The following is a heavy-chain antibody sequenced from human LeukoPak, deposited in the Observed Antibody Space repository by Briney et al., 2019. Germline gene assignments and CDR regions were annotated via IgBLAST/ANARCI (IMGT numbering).Heavy chain of an antibody. J-gene: IGHJ4*02. CDR1: GFTFVDYA. CDR3: AKAPDYGDSDYFDY. V-gene: IGHV3-9*01. D-gene: IGHD4-17*01. CDR2: ISWNNGSI. Sequence: GGSLRLSCAASGFTFVDYAMHWVRQAPGKGLEWVSGISWNNGSIGYADSVKGRFTISRDNAKNPLYLQMNSLRAEDTAWYYCAKAPDYGDSDYFDYWGQGTLVTVSS.